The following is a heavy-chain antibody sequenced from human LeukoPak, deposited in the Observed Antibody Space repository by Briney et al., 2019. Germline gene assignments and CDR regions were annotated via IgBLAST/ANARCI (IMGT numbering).Heavy chain of an antibody. CDR2: IYSGGTT. Sequence: GGSLRLSCAGSGFTVNSNYMTWVRQAPGKGLDWVSVIYSGGTTYYADSVKGRFTISRDNSKNTLYLQMNSLRAEDTAVYYCARYCTGSCYSGVDHWGQGTLVTVSS. D-gene: IGHD2-15*01. CDR1: GFTVNSNY. CDR3: ARYCTGSCYSGVDH. J-gene: IGHJ4*02. V-gene: IGHV3-53*01.